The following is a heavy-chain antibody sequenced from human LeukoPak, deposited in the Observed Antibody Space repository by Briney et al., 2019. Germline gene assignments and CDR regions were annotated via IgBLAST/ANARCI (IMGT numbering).Heavy chain of an antibody. CDR1: GFTFSSYE. D-gene: IGHD2-21*02. CDR2: ISSSGSTI. CDR3: AKDRLGVTEGGDY. Sequence: PGGSLRLSCAASGFTFSSYEMNWVRQAPGKGLEWVSYISSSGSTIYYADSVKGRFTISRDNSKNTLYLQMNSLRAEDTAVYYCAKDRLGVTEGGDYWGQGTLVTVSS. J-gene: IGHJ4*02. V-gene: IGHV3-48*03.